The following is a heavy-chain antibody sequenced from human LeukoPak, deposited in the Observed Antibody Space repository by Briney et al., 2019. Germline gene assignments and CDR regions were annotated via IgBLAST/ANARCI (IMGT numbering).Heavy chain of an antibody. Sequence: GGSLRLSCAASGFTSSTYAMTWVRQAPGKGLEWVSLISRGGDVTYYADSVKGRFTISRDSSKNTLYLQMHSLRAEDTAVYYCAARPGEVAVPYDYWGQGTLVTVSS. D-gene: IGHD2-15*01. CDR3: AARPGEVAVPYDY. CDR2: ISRGGDVT. CDR1: GFTSSTYA. J-gene: IGHJ4*02. V-gene: IGHV3-23*01.